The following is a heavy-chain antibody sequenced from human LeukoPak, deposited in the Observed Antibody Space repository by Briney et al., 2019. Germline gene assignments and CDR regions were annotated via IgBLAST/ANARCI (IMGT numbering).Heavy chain of an antibody. D-gene: IGHD6-13*01. V-gene: IGHV4-59*11. Sequence: SETLSLTCTVSGGSIVSHYWNWIRQPAGRGLEWIGYIYYSGSTNYNPSLKSRVTISVDTSKNQFSLKLSSVTAADTAVYYCARVTPAAAGTWTYWYFDLWGRGTLVTVSS. CDR3: ARVTPAAAGTWTYWYFDL. CDR2: IYYSGST. J-gene: IGHJ2*01. CDR1: GGSIVSHY.